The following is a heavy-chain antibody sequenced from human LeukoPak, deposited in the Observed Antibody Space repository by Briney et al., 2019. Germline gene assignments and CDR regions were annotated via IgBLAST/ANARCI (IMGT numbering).Heavy chain of an antibody. CDR3: ARISGSYPRH. CDR1: GFTFSSYS. D-gene: IGHD1-26*01. J-gene: IGHJ4*02. Sequence: PGGSQRLSCAASGFTFSSYSMNWVRQAPGKGLEWVSSISSSSYIYYADSVKGRFTISRDNAKNSLYLQMNSLRAEDTAVYYCARISGSYPRHWGQGTLVTVSS. CDR2: ISSSSYI. V-gene: IGHV3-21*01.